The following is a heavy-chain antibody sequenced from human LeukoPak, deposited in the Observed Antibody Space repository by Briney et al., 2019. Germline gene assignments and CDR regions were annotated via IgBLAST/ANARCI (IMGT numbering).Heavy chain of an antibody. CDR1: GFTFSSYE. V-gene: IGHV3-48*03. J-gene: IGHJ4*02. D-gene: IGHD6-13*01. Sequence: GGSLRLSCAASGFTFSSYEMNWVRQAPGKGLEWVSYISSSGSSIYYADSVKGRFTISRDNAKNSLYLQMNSLRAEDTAVYYCVRDLTAAAGDYWGQGTLVTVSS. CDR3: VRDLTAAAGDY. CDR2: ISSSGSSI.